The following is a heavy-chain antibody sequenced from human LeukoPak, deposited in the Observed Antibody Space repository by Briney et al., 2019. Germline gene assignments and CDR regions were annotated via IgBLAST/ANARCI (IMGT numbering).Heavy chain of an antibody. Sequence: SETLSLTCAVYGGSFSGYYWSWIRQPPGKGLEWIGEINHSGSTNYNPSLKSRVTISVDTSKNQFSLKLSSVTAADTAVYYCARHGKIRTLYYGSGRPTPNALDIWGQGTMVTVSS. V-gene: IGHV4-34*01. J-gene: IGHJ3*02. CDR3: ARHGKIRTLYYGSGRPTPNALDI. CDR2: INHSGST. D-gene: IGHD3-10*01. CDR1: GGSFSGYY.